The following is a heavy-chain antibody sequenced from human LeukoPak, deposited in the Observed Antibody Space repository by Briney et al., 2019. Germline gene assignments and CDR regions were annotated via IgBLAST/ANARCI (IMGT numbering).Heavy chain of an antibody. J-gene: IGHJ3*02. V-gene: IGHV1-69*05. Sequence: ASVKVSCKASGGTFSSYAISWVRQAPGQGLEWMGGIIPIFGTANYAQKFQGRVTITTDEPTSTAYMELSSLRSEDTAVYYCARGFTMVREYAFDIWGQGTMVTVSS. CDR2: IIPIFGTA. CDR3: ARGFTMVREYAFDI. D-gene: IGHD3-10*01. CDR1: GGTFSSYA.